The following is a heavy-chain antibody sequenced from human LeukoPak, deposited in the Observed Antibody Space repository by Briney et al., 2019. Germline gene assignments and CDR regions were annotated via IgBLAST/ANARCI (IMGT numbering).Heavy chain of an antibody. V-gene: IGHV4-38-2*02. Sequence: SETLSLTCTVSGYSISSGHIWRWIRQPPGKGLEWIGSIYGSGTTYYDPPLRSRVSISADTSKNYFSLELSSVTAADTAVYYCASVGGGSPYWGQGTLVTVSS. D-gene: IGHD3-16*01. CDR1: GYSISSGHI. J-gene: IGHJ4*02. CDR2: IYGSGTT. CDR3: ASVGGGSPY.